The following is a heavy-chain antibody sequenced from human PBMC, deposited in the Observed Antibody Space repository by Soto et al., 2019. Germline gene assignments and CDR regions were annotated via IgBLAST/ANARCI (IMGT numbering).Heavy chain of an antibody. V-gene: IGHV1-24*01. CDR2: FDPEDGET. CDR3: ATLHPVLGYCSGGSCYLLPALDDPRKNNWFDP. CDR1: GYTLTELS. D-gene: IGHD2-15*01. J-gene: IGHJ5*02. Sequence: ASVKVSCKVSGYTLTELSMHWVRQAPGKGLEWMGGFDPEDGETIYAQKFQGRVTMTEDTSTETAYMELSSLRSEDTAVYYCATLHPVLGYCSGGSCYLLPALDDPRKNNWFDPWGQGTLVTVSS.